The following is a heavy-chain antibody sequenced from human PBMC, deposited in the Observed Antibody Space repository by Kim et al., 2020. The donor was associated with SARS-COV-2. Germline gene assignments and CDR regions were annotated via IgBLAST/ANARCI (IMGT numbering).Heavy chain of an antibody. D-gene: IGHD1-26*01. CDR1: GGTFSSYT. J-gene: IGHJ4*02. CDR2: IIPILGIT. CDR3: ARDLEGGTEYQLDY. Sequence: SVKVSCKASGGTFSSYTISWVRQAPGQGLEWMGRIIPILGITNYAQKFQGRVTITADKSTSTAYMELSSLRSEDTAMYYCARDLEGGTEYQLDYWGQGTLVTVSS. V-gene: IGHV1-69*04.